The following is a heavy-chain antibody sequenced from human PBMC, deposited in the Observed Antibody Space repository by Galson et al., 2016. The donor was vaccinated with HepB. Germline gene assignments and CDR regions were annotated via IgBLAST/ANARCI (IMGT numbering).Heavy chain of an antibody. CDR3: ARDSPDDYNGHFCFDY. CDR1: GYTFSNFG. V-gene: IGHV1-18*04. D-gene: IGHD2-8*01. Sequence: SCKASGYTFSNFGLSWLRQAPGEGLEWMGWISVSRGNTNYAQKFQGRVTMTTDTSTSTAYMELRSLRSDDTAVYFCARDSPDDYNGHFCFDYWGQGTLVTVSS. J-gene: IGHJ4*02. CDR2: ISVSRGNT.